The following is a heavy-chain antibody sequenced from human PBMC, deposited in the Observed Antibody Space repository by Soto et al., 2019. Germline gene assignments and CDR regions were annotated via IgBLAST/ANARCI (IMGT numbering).Heavy chain of an antibody. CDR3: VRSVGSTTGWFDP. Sequence: LGESLKISCQGSGYSFTNYWIGWVRQLPGKGLEWMGFIYPGDSHSRYSRSFEGQVTISADKSSSTAYLHWSSLKASDTAMYYCVRSVGSTTGWFDPWGQGTLVTVSS. V-gene: IGHV5-51*01. CDR1: GYSFTNYW. CDR2: IYPGDSHS. J-gene: IGHJ5*02. D-gene: IGHD1-26*01.